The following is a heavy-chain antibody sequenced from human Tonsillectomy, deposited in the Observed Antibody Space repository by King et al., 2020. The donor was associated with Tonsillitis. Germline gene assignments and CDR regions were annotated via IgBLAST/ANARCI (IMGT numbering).Heavy chain of an antibody. V-gene: IGHV3-7*03. Sequence: VQLVESGGALVQPGGSLRLSCAASGFTFSNYWMTWVRQAPGKGLEWVANIKQDGNEKHYVDSVKGRFTISRDNAKNSLYLQMNSLRAADTAVYYCARGYSASDTDYYSYDAMDVWGQGTTVTVSS. CDR2: IKQDGNEK. CDR3: ARGYSASDTDYYSYDAMDV. CDR1: GFTFSNYW. J-gene: IGHJ6*02. D-gene: IGHD5-12*01.